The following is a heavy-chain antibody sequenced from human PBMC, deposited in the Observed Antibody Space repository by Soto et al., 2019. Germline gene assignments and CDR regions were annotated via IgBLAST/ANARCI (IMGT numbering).Heavy chain of an antibody. J-gene: IGHJ4*02. D-gene: IGHD6-13*01. CDR2: FDPEDGET. CDR1: GYTLTELS. Sequence: ASVKVSCKVSGYTLTELSMHWVRQAPGKGLEWMGGFDPEDGETIYAQKFQGRVTMTEDTSTDTAYMELSSLRSEDTAVYYCATRRFIDAAELFAYWTQGTLVTVSS. V-gene: IGHV1-24*01. CDR3: ATRRFIDAAELFAY.